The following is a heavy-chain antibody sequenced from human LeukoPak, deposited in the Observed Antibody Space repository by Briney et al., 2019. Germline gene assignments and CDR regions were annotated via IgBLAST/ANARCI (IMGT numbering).Heavy chain of an antibody. CDR3: ARDLGYYDSSVFDY. J-gene: IGHJ4*02. CDR1: GFTFSSYE. Sequence: GGSLRLSCAASGFTFSSYEMNWVRQAPGKGLEWVSSISSSSSYIYYADSVKGRFTISRDNAKNSLYLQMNSLRAEDTAVYYCARDLGYYDSSVFDYWGQGTLVTVSS. D-gene: IGHD3-22*01. V-gene: IGHV3-21*01. CDR2: ISSSSSYI.